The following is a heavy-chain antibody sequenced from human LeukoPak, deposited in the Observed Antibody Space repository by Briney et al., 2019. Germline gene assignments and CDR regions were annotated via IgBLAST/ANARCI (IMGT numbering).Heavy chain of an antibody. CDR2: IYYSGST. Sequence: SETLSLTCAVYGGSFSGYYWSWIRQPPGKGLEWIGYIYYSGSTNYNPSLKSRVTISVDTSKNQFSLKLSSVTAADTAVYYCTTFGMDTAMPYYWGQGTLVTVSS. CDR3: TTFGMDTAMPYY. J-gene: IGHJ4*01. V-gene: IGHV4-59*01. D-gene: IGHD5-18*01. CDR1: GGSFSGYY.